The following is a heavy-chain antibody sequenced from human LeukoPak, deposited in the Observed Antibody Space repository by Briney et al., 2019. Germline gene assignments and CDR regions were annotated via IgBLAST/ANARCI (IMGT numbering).Heavy chain of an antibody. J-gene: IGHJ5*02. CDR3: ARGSNNYYGSGSYNNWFDP. Sequence: PSETLSLTCTVSGGSIINYYWTWLRQPPGKGLEWIGSLYHSGTTYYNPSLKSRVTISVDRSKNQFSLKLAAVTAADTALYYCARGSNNYYGSGSYNNWFDPWGQGTLVTVSS. CDR2: LYHSGTT. V-gene: IGHV4-38-2*02. D-gene: IGHD3-10*01. CDR1: GGSIINYY.